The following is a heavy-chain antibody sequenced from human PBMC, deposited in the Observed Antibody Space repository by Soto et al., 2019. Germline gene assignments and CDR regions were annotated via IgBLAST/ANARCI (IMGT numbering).Heavy chain of an antibody. CDR3: ARDGGRGRDAFDI. CDR2: INPSGGST. CDR1: GYTYTSSY. Sequence: ASVKVSCKASGYTYTSSYMHWVRQAPGQGLEWMGIINPSGGSTSYAQKFQGRVTMTRDTSTSTVYMELSSLRSEDTAVYYCARDGGRGRDAFDIWGQGTMVTVSS. D-gene: IGHD3-16*01. J-gene: IGHJ3*02. V-gene: IGHV1-46*03.